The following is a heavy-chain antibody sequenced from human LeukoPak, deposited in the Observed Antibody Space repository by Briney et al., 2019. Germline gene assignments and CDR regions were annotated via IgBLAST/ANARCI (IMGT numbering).Heavy chain of an antibody. V-gene: IGHV3-74*01. Sequence: GGSLRLSCAASGFTFSSYWVHWVRQAPGKGLVWVSRINSDGSSTSYADSVKGRFTISRDNAKNTLYLQMNSLRAEDTAVYYCARDVVGYEQYFDNWGQGTLVTVSS. CDR2: INSDGSST. D-gene: IGHD5-12*01. CDR1: GFTFSSYW. CDR3: ARDVVGYEQYFDN. J-gene: IGHJ4*02.